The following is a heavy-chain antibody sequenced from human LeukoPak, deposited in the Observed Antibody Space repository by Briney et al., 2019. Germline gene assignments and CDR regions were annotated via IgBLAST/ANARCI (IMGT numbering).Heavy chain of an antibody. CDR1: GGSFSDYY. D-gene: IGHD1-26*01. CDR2: INHSGST. Sequence: PSETLSLTCAVYGGSFSDYYWTWIRQPPGKGLEWIGEINHSGSTNYNPSLKSRVTISVDTSKNQFSLRLSSVTAADTAVYYCARGRVGATSWFDPWGQGTLVTVSS. J-gene: IGHJ5*02. V-gene: IGHV4-34*01. CDR3: ARGRVGATSWFDP.